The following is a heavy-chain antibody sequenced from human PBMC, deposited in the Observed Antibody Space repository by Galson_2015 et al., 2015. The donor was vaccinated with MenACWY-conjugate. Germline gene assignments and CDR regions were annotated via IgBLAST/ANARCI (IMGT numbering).Heavy chain of an antibody. CDR3: ARHPPGGRGMDV. D-gene: IGHD1-26*01. CDR1: GSSFTTYW. J-gene: IGHJ6*02. CDR2: ISPGDSYT. Sequence: QSGAEVKKPGESLKISCKGSGSSFTTYWIGWVRQMPGKGLEWVGLISPGDSYTRYNPAFQGQVTISADKSISTAYLQWNSLQASDTAMYYCARHPPGGRGMDVWGQGTTVTVSS. V-gene: IGHV5-51*01.